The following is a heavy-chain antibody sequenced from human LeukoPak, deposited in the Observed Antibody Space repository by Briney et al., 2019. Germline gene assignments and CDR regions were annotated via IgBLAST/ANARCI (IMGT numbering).Heavy chain of an antibody. CDR2: INPNSGGT. J-gene: IGHJ4*02. CDR1: GYTFTGYY. D-gene: IGHD2-15*01. Sequence: GSVKVSCKASGYTFTGYYMHWVRQAPGQGLEWMGWINPNSGGTNYAQKFQGRVTMTRDTSISTAYMELSRLRSDDTAVYYCARVRSDCSGGSCYSGARDYWGQGTLATVSS. V-gene: IGHV1-2*02. CDR3: ARVRSDCSGGSCYSGARDY.